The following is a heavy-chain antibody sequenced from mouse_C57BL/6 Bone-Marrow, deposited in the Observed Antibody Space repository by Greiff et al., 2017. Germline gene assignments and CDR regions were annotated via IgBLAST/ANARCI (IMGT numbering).Heavy chain of an antibody. CDR3: ARDYSPYYYAMDY. D-gene: IGHD2-12*01. J-gene: IGHJ4*01. CDR2: FDPSDSYT. V-gene: IGHV1-50*01. CDR1: GYTFTSYW. Sequence: QVQLQQPGAELVKPGASVKLSCKASGYTFTSYWMQWVKQRPGQGLEWIGEFDPSDSYTNYNQKFKGKATLTVDTSSSTAYMQLSSLTSEDSAVYYCARDYSPYYYAMDYWGQGTSVTVSS.